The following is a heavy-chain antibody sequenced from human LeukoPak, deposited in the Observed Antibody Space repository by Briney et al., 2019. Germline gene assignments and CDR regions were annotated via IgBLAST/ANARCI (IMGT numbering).Heavy chain of an antibody. J-gene: IGHJ4*02. CDR3: ARDDYGDLYYFDY. Sequence: GSLRLSCAASGFTFSSYSMNWVRQAPGKGLEWVSFISSSSSYIYYADSVKGRFTISRDNAKNSLYLQMNSLRAEDTAVYYCARDDYGDLYYFDYWGQGTLVTVSS. CDR2: ISSSSSYI. CDR1: GFTFSSYS. V-gene: IGHV3-21*06. D-gene: IGHD4-17*01.